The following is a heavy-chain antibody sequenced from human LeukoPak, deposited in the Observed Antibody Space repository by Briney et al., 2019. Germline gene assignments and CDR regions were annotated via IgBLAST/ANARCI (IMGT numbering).Heavy chain of an antibody. CDR2: ISYVGSKK. D-gene: IGHD3-10*01. J-gene: IGHJ4*02. V-gene: IGHV3-30*09. Sequence: TGGSLRPSCAASGFAFNSSTTHGVRQAPGKGLGWVAIISYVGSKKYYADSEKGRLAISRDNSRNTLYLQIDSLRAEDTAVYSCARGLVTGGSGGRQVTAGDYWGEGALVTVSS. CDR1: GFAFNSST. CDR3: ARGLVTGGSGGRQVTAGDY.